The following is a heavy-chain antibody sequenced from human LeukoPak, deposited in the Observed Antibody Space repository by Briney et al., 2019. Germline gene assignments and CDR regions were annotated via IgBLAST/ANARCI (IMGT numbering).Heavy chain of an antibody. CDR3: ARDPVDTAAFYCYYYYMDV. D-gene: IGHD5-18*01. CDR2: INPNSGGT. CDR1: GYTFTGYY. V-gene: IGHV1-2*02. J-gene: IGHJ6*03. Sequence: ASVKVSCKASGYTFTGYYIHWVRQAPGQGLEWMGWINPNSGGTNYAQKFQGRVTMTRDTSISTAYMELSRLRSDDTAVYYCARDPVDTAAFYCYYYYMDVWGKGTTVTVSS.